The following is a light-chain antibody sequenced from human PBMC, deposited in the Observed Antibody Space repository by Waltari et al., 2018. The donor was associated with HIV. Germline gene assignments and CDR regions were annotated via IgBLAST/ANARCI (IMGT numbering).Light chain of an antibody. CDR2: GKN. J-gene: IGLJ2*01. CDR3: NSRDSSANHVV. Sequence: SSELTQDPAVSVALGQTVRITCQGDSLRGYYASWYQQKPGQAPVLVIYGKNNRPSGIPDRFSGSSSGNTASLTITGTQAEDEADYYCNSRDSSANHVVFSGGTKLTVL. CDR1: SLRGYY. V-gene: IGLV3-19*01.